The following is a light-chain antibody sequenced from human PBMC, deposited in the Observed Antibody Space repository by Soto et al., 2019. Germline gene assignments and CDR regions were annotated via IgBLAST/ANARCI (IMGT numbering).Light chain of an antibody. CDR2: GAF. J-gene: IGKJ4*01. CDR1: ETISRD. V-gene: IGKV3D-15*01. CDR3: QQYTKWPLT. Sequence: IVMTQSPATLSVSPGEGATLSCRASETISRDLAWYQQKPGQSPRLLIFGAFTRATGVPVRFSGSGSGTEFTLTVSSLQSEDVAVYFCQQYTKWPLTFGGGTRVEIK.